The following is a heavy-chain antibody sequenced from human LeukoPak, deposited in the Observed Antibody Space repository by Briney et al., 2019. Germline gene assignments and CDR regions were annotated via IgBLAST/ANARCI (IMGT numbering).Heavy chain of an antibody. J-gene: IGHJ4*02. Sequence: GGSLRLSCAASGFSFSDYQMSWVRQAPGKGLEWISYMTASGRSANYADSVKGRFTISRDNSKNTLYLQMNSLRVEDTAMYYCARDPPGIAASGTGGWGQGTLVTVSS. D-gene: IGHD6-13*01. CDR1: GFSFSDYQ. CDR3: ARDPPGIAASGTGG. CDR2: MTASGRSA. V-gene: IGHV3-11*05.